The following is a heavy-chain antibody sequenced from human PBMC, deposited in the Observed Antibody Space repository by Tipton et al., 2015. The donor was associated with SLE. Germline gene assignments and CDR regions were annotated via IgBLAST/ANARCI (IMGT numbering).Heavy chain of an antibody. Sequence: QVQLVQSGAEGKKPGASVKVSCKASGYTFTDYYMHWVRQAPGQGLEWMGWINPNSGGTHRAQKFQGRVTMTRDTSISTAYMELTRLRSDDTAVYYCARGASYGTKYFYYMDVWGKGTTVTVSS. CDR1: GYTFTDYY. D-gene: IGHD1-26*01. V-gene: IGHV1-2*02. J-gene: IGHJ6*03. CDR3: ARGASYGTKYFYYMDV. CDR2: INPNSGGT.